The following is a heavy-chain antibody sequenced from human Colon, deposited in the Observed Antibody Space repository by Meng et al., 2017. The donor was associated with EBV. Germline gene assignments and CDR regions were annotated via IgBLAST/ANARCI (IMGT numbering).Heavy chain of an antibody. CDR3: ARRTTVNLRSFDS. J-gene: IGHJ4*02. V-gene: IGHV4-34*01. CDR1: GGSFSGYY. CDR2: INHSGST. D-gene: IGHD4-17*01. Sequence: VHIPQWGAVSLTPSEALSSTGAGSGGSFSGYYWRWIRQAPGKGLEWIGEINHSGSTKFNPSLESRVSISVDTSENQVSLKLTSVTAADTAVYYCARRTTVNLRSFDSWGQGTLVTVSS.